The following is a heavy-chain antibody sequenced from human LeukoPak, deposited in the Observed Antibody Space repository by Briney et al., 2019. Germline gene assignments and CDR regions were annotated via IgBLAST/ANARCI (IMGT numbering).Heavy chain of an antibody. CDR2: ISSSGSTI. J-gene: IGHJ4*02. CDR3: GYVITFGGVIVSPDY. D-gene: IGHD3-16*02. V-gene: IGHV3-11*04. Sequence: PGGSLRLSCAASGFTFSDYYMSWIRQAPGKGLEWVSYISSSGSTIYYADSVKGRFTISRDNAKNSLYLQMNSLRAEDTAVYYCGYVITFGGVIVSPDYWGQGTLVTVSS. CDR1: GFTFSDYY.